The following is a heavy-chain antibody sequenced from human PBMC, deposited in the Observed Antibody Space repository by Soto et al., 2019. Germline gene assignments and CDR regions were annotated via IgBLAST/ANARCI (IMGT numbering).Heavy chain of an antibody. CDR1: RFTFRDAW. Sequence: PGGSLRLSCAASRFTFRDAWMSWVRQAPGKGLEWVGRIKREIDGGTTDYAAPVKGRFTISRDDSENTLYLQMNSLKTEDTAVYYCTTGLSNGYYNFDFWGQGTLVTVFS. CDR3: TTGLSNGYYNFDF. D-gene: IGHD3-22*01. CDR2: IKREIDGGTT. V-gene: IGHV3-15*01. J-gene: IGHJ4*02.